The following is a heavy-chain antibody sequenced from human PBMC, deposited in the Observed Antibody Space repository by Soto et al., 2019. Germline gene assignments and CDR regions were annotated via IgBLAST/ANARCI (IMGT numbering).Heavy chain of an antibody. J-gene: IGHJ4*02. CDR3: AAYRRGEGGRGY. V-gene: IGHV4-59*08. Sequence: WTWIRQPPVKGLEWIGDYSDSASYSPSLKSRVTISADTSKNQFSLNLSSVTAADTAVYYCAAYRRGEGGRGYWGQGTLVTVSS. D-gene: IGHD6-19*01. CDR2: YSDSA.